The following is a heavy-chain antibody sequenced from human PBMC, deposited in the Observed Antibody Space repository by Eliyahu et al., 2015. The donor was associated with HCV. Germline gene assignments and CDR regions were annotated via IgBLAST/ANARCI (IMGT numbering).Heavy chain of an antibody. CDR3: ARGIRGSRAFDI. V-gene: IGHV3-74*01. CDR1: EFPFSSYW. CDR2: IDSDGSST. J-gene: IGHJ3*02. D-gene: IGHD1-26*01. Sequence: EEQLVESGGGLVQPGGSLRLSCAGSEFPFSSYWMHWVRQAPGKGLVWVSRIDSDGSSTIYADSVKGRFTISRDNANNTLYLQMTSLRAEDTAMYFCARGIRGSRAFDIWGRGTMVTVSS.